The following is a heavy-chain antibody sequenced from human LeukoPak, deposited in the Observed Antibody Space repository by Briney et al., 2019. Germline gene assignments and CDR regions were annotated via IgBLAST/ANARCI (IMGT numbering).Heavy chain of an antibody. V-gene: IGHV1-46*01. D-gene: IGHD6-19*01. CDR1: GYTFTSYY. CDR3: ASSHSDSSGLDY. CDR2: IHPNNGNT. J-gene: IGHJ4*01. Sequence: ASVKVSCKASGYTFTSYYMHWVRQAPGQGLEWVGIIHPNNGNTRYAQKFQGRVPMTRDTSTSTVYMELSSLRSEDPAVYYCASSHSDSSGLDYWGHGTLVTVSS.